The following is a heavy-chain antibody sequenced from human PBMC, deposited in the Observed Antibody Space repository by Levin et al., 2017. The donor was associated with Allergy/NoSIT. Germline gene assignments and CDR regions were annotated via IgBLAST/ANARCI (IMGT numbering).Heavy chain of an antibody. J-gene: IGHJ3*02. D-gene: IGHD2-2*01. V-gene: IGHV3-23*01. CDR2: ISGSGGST. Sequence: ASVKVSCAASGFTFSSYAMSWVRQAPGKGLEWVSAISGSGGSTYYADSVKGRFTISRDNSKNTLYLQMNSLRAEDTAVYYCAKDLVKVVPAASYAFDIWGQGTMVTVSS. CDR1: GFTFSSYA. CDR3: AKDLVKVVPAASYAFDI.